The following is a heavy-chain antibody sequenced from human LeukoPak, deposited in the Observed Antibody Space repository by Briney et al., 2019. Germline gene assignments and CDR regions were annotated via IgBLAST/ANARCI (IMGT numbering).Heavy chain of an antibody. CDR3: ARSRPFDY. Sequence: GGSLRLSCVASGLPIADFAMHWVRQAPGKGLEWVSLISGDGVSTFYADSVKGRFSISRDNAKNSLDLQMNSLSDEDTAVYYCARSRPFDYWGQGTLVTVSS. CDR2: ISGDGVST. CDR1: GLPIADFA. V-gene: IGHV3-43*02. D-gene: IGHD6-6*01. J-gene: IGHJ4*02.